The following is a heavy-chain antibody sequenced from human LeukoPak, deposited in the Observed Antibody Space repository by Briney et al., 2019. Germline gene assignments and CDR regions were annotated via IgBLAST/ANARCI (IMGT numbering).Heavy chain of an antibody. D-gene: IGHD6-19*01. J-gene: IGHJ5*02. Sequence: ASETLSLTCAVYGGSFSGYYWSWIRQPPGKGLEWIGEINHSGSTNYNPSLKSRVTISVDTSKNQFSLKLSSVTAADTAVYYCARRGAVALIRGARDWFDPWGQGTLVTVSS. CDR2: INHSGST. V-gene: IGHV4-34*01. CDR1: GGSFSGYY. CDR3: ARRGAVALIRGARDWFDP.